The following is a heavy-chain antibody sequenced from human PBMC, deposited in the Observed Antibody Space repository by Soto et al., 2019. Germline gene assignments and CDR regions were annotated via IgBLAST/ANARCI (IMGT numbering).Heavy chain of an antibody. V-gene: IGHV4-30-4*01. D-gene: IGHD5-12*01. CDR1: GGSDSSVDYF. CDR3: AREKGYISCPKYFDC. J-gene: IGHJ4*02. Sequence: SETLSLTCTVSGGSDSSVDYFWSWIRQPPGKGLEWFGYIYDSGCSYYNSSLKSRVTMSVDTSKNQFSLKLRPVTAAVPPMYYCAREKGYISCPKYFDCWGKLNRIAVAS. CDR2: IYDSGCS.